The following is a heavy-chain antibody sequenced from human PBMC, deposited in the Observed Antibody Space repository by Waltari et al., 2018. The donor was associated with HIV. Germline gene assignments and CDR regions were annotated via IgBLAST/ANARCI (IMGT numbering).Heavy chain of an antibody. CDR3: AREIALLLSGSDFDYYGMDV. V-gene: IGHV3-66*02. J-gene: IGHJ6*02. CDR1: GFSVSSTY. CDR2: IYGDEIT. Sequence: EVQLVQSGGGMVQPGGSLRLSCPASGFSVSSTYMASVPQIPGKGLEWLSLIYGDEITDYADSVKGRFTVSRDNSKNTLLLQMNSLRPEDTAVYYCAREIALLLSGSDFDYYGMDVWGQGTTVSVSS. D-gene: IGHD1-26*01.